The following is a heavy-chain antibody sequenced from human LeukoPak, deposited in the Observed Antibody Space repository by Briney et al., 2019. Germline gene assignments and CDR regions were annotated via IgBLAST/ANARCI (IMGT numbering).Heavy chain of an antibody. CDR1: GFTFSSYA. CDR3: AKVEAVAGSYYFDY. V-gene: IGHV3-23*01. Sequence: GGSLRLSCAASGFTFSSYAMSWVRQAPGKGLEWVSAISGSGGSTYYADSVKGRFTISRDDSKNTLYLQMNSLRAEDTAVYYCAKVEAVAGSYYFDYWGQGTLVTVSS. J-gene: IGHJ4*02. D-gene: IGHD6-19*01. CDR2: ISGSGGST.